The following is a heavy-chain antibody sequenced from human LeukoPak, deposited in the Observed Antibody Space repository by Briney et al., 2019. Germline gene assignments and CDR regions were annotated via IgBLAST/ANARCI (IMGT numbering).Heavy chain of an antibody. J-gene: IGHJ5*02. V-gene: IGHV3-48*04. CDR1: GFTFSSYS. CDR2: ISSSSSTI. Sequence: PGGSLRLSCAASGFTFSSYSMNWVRQAPGKGLEWVSYISSSSSTIYYAGSVKGRFTISRDNAKNSLYLQMNSLRAEDTAVYYCARDLSTSSPLGWFDPWGQGTLVTVSS. D-gene: IGHD2-2*01. CDR3: ARDLSTSSPLGWFDP.